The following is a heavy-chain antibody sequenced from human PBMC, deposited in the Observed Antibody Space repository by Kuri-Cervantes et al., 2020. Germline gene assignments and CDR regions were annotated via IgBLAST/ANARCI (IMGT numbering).Heavy chain of an antibody. Sequence: ESLKISCAASGFTFSDYYMNWIRQAPGKGLEWIGEINHSGSTNYNPSLKSRVTISVDTSKNQFSLKLSSVTAADTAVYFCARRVGPSDSFDIWGQGTMVTVSS. CDR1: GFTFSDYY. V-gene: IGHV4-34*01. J-gene: IGHJ3*02. CDR2: INHSGST. CDR3: ARRVGPSDSFDI. D-gene: IGHD1-26*01.